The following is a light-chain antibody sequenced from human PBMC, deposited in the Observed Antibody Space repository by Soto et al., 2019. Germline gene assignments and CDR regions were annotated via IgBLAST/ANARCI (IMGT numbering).Light chain of an antibody. CDR3: QQYGSSPTIT. Sequence: EIVMTQSPATLSVSPGERATLSCRASQSVGSNLAWYQQKPGQAPRLLIFGASSRATGVPARFSGSGSGTEFTLTISSLQSEDFAVYYCQQYGSSPTITFGGGTKVDIK. J-gene: IGKJ4*01. CDR1: QSVGSN. CDR2: GAS. V-gene: IGKV3-15*01.